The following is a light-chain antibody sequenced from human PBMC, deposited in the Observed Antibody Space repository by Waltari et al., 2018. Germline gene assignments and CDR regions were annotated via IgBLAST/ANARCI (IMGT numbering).Light chain of an antibody. J-gene: IGKJ1*01. Sequence: EIVLTQSPGTLSLSPGERANLSCRASQSIGRSLVWYQQKPGQATRLLIYDVSRRATDIPDRFSGSGYGTDFSLTISRLEPEDFAVYYCQKYERLPATFGQGTTVEIK. CDR2: DVS. CDR3: QKYERLPAT. V-gene: IGKV3-20*01. CDR1: QSIGRS.